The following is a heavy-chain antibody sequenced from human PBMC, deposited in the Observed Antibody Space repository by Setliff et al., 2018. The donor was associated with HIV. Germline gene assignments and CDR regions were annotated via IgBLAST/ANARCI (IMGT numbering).Heavy chain of an antibody. J-gene: IGHJ4*02. CDR1: GRSFSGYY. V-gene: IGHV4-34*01. D-gene: IGHD6-13*01. CDR2: INHSGST. CDR3: AAASSWDPLLDY. Sequence: SETLSLTCAVYGRSFSGYYWSWIRQPPGKGLEWIGEINHSGSTNYNPSLKSRVTISVDTSMDQFSLKLNSVTAADTAVYYCAAASSWDPLLDYWGQGT.